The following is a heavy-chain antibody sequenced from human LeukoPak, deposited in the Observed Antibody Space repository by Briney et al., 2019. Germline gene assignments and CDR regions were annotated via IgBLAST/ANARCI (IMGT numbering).Heavy chain of an antibody. D-gene: IGHD3-22*01. CDR3: ARAGYYYDSSGYYKGNFDY. J-gene: IGHJ4*02. CDR1: GYTFTSYC. CDR2: INPSGGST. Sequence: ASVKVSCKASGYTFTSYCMHWVRQAPGQGLEWMGIINPSGGSTSYAQKFQGRVTMTRDTSTSTVYMELSSLRSEDTAVYYCARAGYYYDSSGYYKGNFDYWGQGTLVTVSS. V-gene: IGHV1-46*01.